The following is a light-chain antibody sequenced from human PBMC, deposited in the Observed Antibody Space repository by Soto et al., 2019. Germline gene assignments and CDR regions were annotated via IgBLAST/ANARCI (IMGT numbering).Light chain of an antibody. J-gene: IGKJ1*01. CDR2: DAS. CDR3: QQRSNWPRT. Sequence: EVELTQSPDTLSLSPGETATLSCRASQSVSSYLAWYQQKPGQAPRLLIYDASNRATGIPARFSGSGSGTDFTLTISSLEPEDFAVYYCQQRSNWPRTFGQGTKVDIK. V-gene: IGKV3-11*01. CDR1: QSVSSY.